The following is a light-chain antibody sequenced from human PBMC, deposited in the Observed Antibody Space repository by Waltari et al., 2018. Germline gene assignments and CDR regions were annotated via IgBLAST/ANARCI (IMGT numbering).Light chain of an antibody. V-gene: IGKV3-20*01. CDR1: QSLSMSR. CDR2: GAS. J-gene: IGKJ2*01. CDR3: QQYGSSIMYT. Sequence: VLTQSPGTLTLAPGERATLSSRPGQSLSMSRLAWSLHKPGQAPSLLIYGASVRATGIPDRFSGSGSGTDFTLTISGVEPEDFAVYYCQQYGSSIMYTFGQGTRLEIK.